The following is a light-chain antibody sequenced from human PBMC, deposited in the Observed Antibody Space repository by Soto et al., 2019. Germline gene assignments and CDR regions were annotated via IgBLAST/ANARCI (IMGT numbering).Light chain of an antibody. V-gene: IGKV1-5*03. CDR1: QTISSW. CDR2: KAS. CDR3: QHYNSYSEA. J-gene: IGKJ1*01. Sequence: DIQRTQSPSTLSGSVVDRVTITCRASQTISSWLAWYQQKPGKAPKLLIYKASTLKSGVPSRFSGSGSGTGFTLTISSRQPADFATYYCQHYNSYSEAFGQGTKVDIK.